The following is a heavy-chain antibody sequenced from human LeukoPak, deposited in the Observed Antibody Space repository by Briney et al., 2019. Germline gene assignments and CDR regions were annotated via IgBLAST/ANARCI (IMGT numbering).Heavy chain of an antibody. Sequence: SETLSLTCTVSGYSVSSGYYWGWIRQPPGKGLEWIGSIYHSGSTYYNPSLKSRVTISVDTSKNQFSLKLSSVTAADTAVYYCARDLFDGYKDYWGQGTLVTVSS. V-gene: IGHV4-38-2*02. CDR2: IYHSGST. J-gene: IGHJ4*02. CDR3: ARDLFDGYKDY. CDR1: GYSVSSGYY. D-gene: IGHD5-24*01.